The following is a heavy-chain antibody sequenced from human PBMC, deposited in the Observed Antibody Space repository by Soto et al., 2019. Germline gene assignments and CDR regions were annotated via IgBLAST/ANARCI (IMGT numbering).Heavy chain of an antibody. CDR1: DGSISRSTFY. CDR2: VHYTGST. D-gene: IGHD5-18*01. CDR3: ARATPGDTKGPGYYYYGMDV. J-gene: IGHJ6*02. Sequence: SETLSLTCTVSDGSISRSTFYWGWIRQPPGKGLEWIGSVHYTGSTYYNPSLKSRVTISVDSSKNQFSLKLSSVTAADTAVYYCARATPGDTKGPGYYYYGMDVWGQGTTVTVSS. V-gene: IGHV4-39*01.